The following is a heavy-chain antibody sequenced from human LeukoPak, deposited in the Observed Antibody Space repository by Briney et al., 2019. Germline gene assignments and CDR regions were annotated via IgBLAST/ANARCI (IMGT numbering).Heavy chain of an antibody. D-gene: IGHD6-13*01. CDR3: ARSLIAAPYHYYMDV. CDR2: IYYSGST. Sequence: PSETLSLTCTVSGGSISSYYWSWIRQPPGKGLEWIGYIYYSGSTNYNPSLKSRVTISVDTSKNQFSLKLSSVTAADTAVYYCARSLIAAPYHYYMDVWGKGTTVTVSS. J-gene: IGHJ6*03. V-gene: IGHV4-59*01. CDR1: GGSISSYY.